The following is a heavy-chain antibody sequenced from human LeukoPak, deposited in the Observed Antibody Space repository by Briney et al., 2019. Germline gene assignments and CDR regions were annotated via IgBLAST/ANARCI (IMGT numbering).Heavy chain of an antibody. CDR1: GFTFDDCG. Sequence: GGSLRLSCAASGFTFDDCGMSWVRQAPGKGLEWVSGINWNGGSTGYADSVKGRFTISRDNAKNSLYLQMNCLRAEDTALYYCARDSPPGWELPSGAFDIWGQGTMVTVSS. CDR3: ARDSPPGWELPSGAFDI. D-gene: IGHD1-26*01. CDR2: INWNGGST. V-gene: IGHV3-20*04. J-gene: IGHJ3*02.